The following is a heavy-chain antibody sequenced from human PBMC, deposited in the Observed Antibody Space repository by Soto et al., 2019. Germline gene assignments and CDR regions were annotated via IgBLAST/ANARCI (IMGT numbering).Heavy chain of an antibody. CDR3: ARGHLITIFGVVIMFPLDY. CDR1: GYTFTSYG. J-gene: IGHJ4*02. V-gene: IGHV1-18*01. Sequence: GASVKVSCKASGYTFTSYGISWVRQAPGQGLEWMGWISAYNGNTNYAQKLQGRVTMTTDTSTSTAYMELRSLRSDDTAVYYCARGHLITIFGVVIMFPLDYWGQGTLVTVSS. CDR2: ISAYNGNT. D-gene: IGHD3-3*01.